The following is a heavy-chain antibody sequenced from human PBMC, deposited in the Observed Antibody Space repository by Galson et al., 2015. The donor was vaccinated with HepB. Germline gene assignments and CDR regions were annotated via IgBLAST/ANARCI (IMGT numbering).Heavy chain of an antibody. V-gene: IGHV3-23*01. J-gene: IGHJ4*02. CDR1: GFTFSSYS. CDR3: AKEHIAVAATDY. D-gene: IGHD6-19*01. Sequence: SLRLSCAASGFTFSSYSMNWVRQAPGKGLEWVSAISGSGGSTYYADSVKGRFTISRDNSKNTLYLQMNSLRAEDTAVYYCAKEHIAVAATDYWGQGTLVTVSS. CDR2: ISGSGGST.